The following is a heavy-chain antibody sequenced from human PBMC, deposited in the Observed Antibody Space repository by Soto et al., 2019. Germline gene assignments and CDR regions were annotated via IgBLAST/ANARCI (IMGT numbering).Heavy chain of an antibody. D-gene: IGHD6-6*01. CDR3: AREGIEARIPSD. Sequence: QVQVVQSGAEVKKPGASVKVSCKASGYTFTGFFLHWVRQAPGQGLEWLGWINPNTGGTNYEKDFQGRITMTRDTSISTAYLELTSLRSDDTAVYYCAREGIEARIPSDWGQGTLVTVSS. V-gene: IGHV1-2*02. CDR2: INPNTGGT. CDR1: GYTFTGFF. J-gene: IGHJ4*02.